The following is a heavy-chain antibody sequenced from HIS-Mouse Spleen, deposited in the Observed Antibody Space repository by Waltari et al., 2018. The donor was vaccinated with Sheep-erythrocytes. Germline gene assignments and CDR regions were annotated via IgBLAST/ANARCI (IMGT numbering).Heavy chain of an antibody. V-gene: IGHV4-39*07. J-gene: IGHJ4*02. CDR2: IYYSGST. Sequence: EWIGSIYYSGSTYYNPSLKGRVTISVDTSKNQFSLKLSSVTAADTAVYYCARDEGTYYDFWSGYPPSYYFDYWGQGTLVTVSS. CDR3: ARDEGTYYDFWSGYPPSYYFDY. D-gene: IGHD3-3*01.